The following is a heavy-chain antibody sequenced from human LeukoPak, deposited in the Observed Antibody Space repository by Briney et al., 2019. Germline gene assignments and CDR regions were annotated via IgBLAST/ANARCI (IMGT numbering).Heavy chain of an antibody. J-gene: IGHJ4*02. Sequence: GGSQRLSCAASGFTFSSYGMSWVRQAPGKWLEWVSAISGSGGSTYYADSVKGRFTISRDNSKNTLYLQMNSLRAEDTAVYYCAKQRSMVRGPFDYWGQGTLVTVSS. CDR1: GFTFSSYG. D-gene: IGHD3-10*01. CDR3: AKQRSMVRGPFDY. CDR2: ISGSGGST. V-gene: IGHV3-23*01.